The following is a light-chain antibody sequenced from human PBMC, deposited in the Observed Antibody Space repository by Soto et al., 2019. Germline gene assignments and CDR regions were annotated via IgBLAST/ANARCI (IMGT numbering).Light chain of an antibody. CDR1: SSDVAIYDL. V-gene: IGLV2-23*01. CDR2: EGS. CDR3: CSYEDITTSYV. Sequence: QSVLTQPASVSGSPGRSITLSCTGSSSDVAIYDLVSWYQQLPGKAPKLVISEGSKRASGVSNRFSGSKSGNTASLTISGLQAEDEADYYCCSYEDITTSYVFGTGTKVTVL. J-gene: IGLJ1*01.